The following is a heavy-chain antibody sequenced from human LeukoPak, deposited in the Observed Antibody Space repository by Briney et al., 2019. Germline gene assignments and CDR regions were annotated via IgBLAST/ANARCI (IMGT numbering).Heavy chain of an antibody. V-gene: IGHV4-30-4*08. J-gene: IGHJ3*02. CDR2: IYNSGST. Sequence: SETLSLTCTVSGGSFSSGDYYWSWIRQPPGKGLEWIGYIYNSGSTYYNPSLKSRVTISVDRSKNQFSLKLSSVTAADTAVYYCARFGIVGDAFDIWRQGTMVTVSS. D-gene: IGHD1-26*01. CDR1: GGSFSSGDYY. CDR3: ARFGIVGDAFDI.